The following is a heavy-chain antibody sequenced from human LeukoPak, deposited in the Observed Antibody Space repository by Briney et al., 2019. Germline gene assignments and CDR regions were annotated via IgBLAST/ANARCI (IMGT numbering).Heavy chain of an antibody. V-gene: IGHV1-18*01. CDR1: GYTFTSYG. CDR3: ATLNYYDSSGYYSHAGLDY. Sequence: ASVKVSCMASGYTFTSYGISWVRQAPGQGLEWMGWISAYNGNTNYAQKLQGRVTMTTDTSTSTAYMELRSLRSDDTAVYYCATLNYYDSSGYYSHAGLDYWGQGTLVTVSS. D-gene: IGHD3-22*01. J-gene: IGHJ4*02. CDR2: ISAYNGNT.